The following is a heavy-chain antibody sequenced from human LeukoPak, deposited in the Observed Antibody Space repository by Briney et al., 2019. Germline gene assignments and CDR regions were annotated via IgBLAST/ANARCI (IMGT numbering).Heavy chain of an antibody. CDR3: TSSGWYSEYYFDY. J-gene: IGHJ4*02. CDR1: GFTFSSYA. Sequence: GGSLRLSCAASGFTFSSYAMGWVRQAPGKGLEWVSAISGSGGSTYYADSVKGRFTISRDNSKNTLYLQMNSLRAEDTAVYYCTSSGWYSEYYFDYRGQGTLVTVSS. CDR2: ISGSGGST. V-gene: IGHV3-23*01. D-gene: IGHD6-19*01.